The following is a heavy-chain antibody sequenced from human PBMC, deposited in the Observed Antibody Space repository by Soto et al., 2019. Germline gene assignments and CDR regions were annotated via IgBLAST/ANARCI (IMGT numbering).Heavy chain of an antibody. CDR3: ARDQYDFRSGSYYYAMEV. V-gene: IGHV4-34*01. Sequence: SETLSLTCAVYGGSFSGYYWSWIRQPPGKGLEWIGEINHSGSTNHNPSLKGRVTMSVDTSRDQVSLRLRSVTRADTAVYYCARDQYDFRSGSYYYAMEVWGQGTKVTVSS. J-gene: IGHJ6*02. D-gene: IGHD3-3*01. CDR2: INHSGST. CDR1: GGSFSGYY.